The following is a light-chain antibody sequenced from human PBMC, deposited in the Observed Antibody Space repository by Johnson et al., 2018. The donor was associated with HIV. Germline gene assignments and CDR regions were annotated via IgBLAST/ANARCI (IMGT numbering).Light chain of an antibody. V-gene: IGLV1-51*01. J-gene: IGLJ1*01. CDR3: GTWDSSLSAYV. CDR1: SSNIGKNY. CDR2: DTN. Sequence: QSVLSQPPSVSAAPGQKVTISCSGSSSNIGKNYVSWYRHLPGTAPKLLIYDTNKRPSGIPDRFSGSKSGTSATLGITGLQTGDEADYYCGTWDSSLSAYVFGTGTKVTVL.